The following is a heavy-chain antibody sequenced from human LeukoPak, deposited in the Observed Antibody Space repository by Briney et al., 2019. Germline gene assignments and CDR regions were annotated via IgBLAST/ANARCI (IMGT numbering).Heavy chain of an antibody. CDR3: AGHLRRAGTRGY. CDR2: INHSGST. V-gene: IGHV4-34*01. Sequence: SETLSLTCAVYGGSFSGYYWTWIRQPPGTGLEWIGEINHSGSTNYNPSLKSRVTISVDTSKNQFSLKLSSVTAADTAVYYCAGHLRRAGTRGYWGQGTLVTVSS. J-gene: IGHJ4*02. CDR1: GGSFSGYY. D-gene: IGHD6-13*01.